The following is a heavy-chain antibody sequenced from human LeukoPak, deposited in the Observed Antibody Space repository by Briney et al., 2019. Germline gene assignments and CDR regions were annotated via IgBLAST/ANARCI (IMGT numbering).Heavy chain of an antibody. D-gene: IGHD1-26*01. J-gene: IGHJ3*02. CDR3: AGDSGTYYVTGDHDAFDI. Sequence: SETLSLTCTVSGDSIGSYGCHWSWIRQPPGKGLEWIGYISHSGSTQHNPSLKSRVTISLDTSKNQFSLKMNSVTAADTAVYYCAGDSGTYYVTGDHDAFDIWGQGTMITVSS. CDR1: GDSIGSYGCH. V-gene: IGHV4-30-4*08. CDR2: ISHSGST.